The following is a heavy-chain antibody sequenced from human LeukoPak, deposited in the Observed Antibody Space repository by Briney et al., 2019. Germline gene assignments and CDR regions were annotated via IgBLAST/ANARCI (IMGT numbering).Heavy chain of an antibody. Sequence: GGSLRLSCAASGFTFSSSWMAWVRRAPGKGLEWLANIRGDGSQKYYGDPVKGRFTVSRDNAKNSLYLQMTSLRVEDTAVYYCATSHDAAGNSWGRGTLVTVSS. D-gene: IGHD6-13*01. V-gene: IGHV3-7*01. CDR1: GFTFSSSW. J-gene: IGHJ5*02. CDR3: ATSHDAAGNS. CDR2: IRGDGSQK.